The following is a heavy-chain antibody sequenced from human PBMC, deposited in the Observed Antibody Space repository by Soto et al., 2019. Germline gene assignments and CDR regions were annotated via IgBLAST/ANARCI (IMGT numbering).Heavy chain of an antibody. J-gene: IGHJ5*02. CDR3: ARDPGYSGYDSDPVGP. D-gene: IGHD5-12*01. CDR2: IIPILGIA. V-gene: IGHV1-69*04. Sequence: SVKVSCKASGGTFSSYTISWVRQAPGQGLEWMGRIIPILGIANYAQKFQGRVTITADKSTGTAYMELSSLRSEDTAVYYCARDPGYSGYDSDPVGPWGQGTLVTSPQ. CDR1: GGTFSSYT.